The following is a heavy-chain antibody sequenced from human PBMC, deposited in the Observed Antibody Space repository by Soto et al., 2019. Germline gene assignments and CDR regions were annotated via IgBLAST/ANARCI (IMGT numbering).Heavy chain of an antibody. V-gene: IGHV3-15*01. CDR2: IKSKTDGGTT. Sequence: GVSLRLSCAASGVTCSNAWRSWGRQAPWKGLEWVGRIKSKTDGGTTDYAAPVKGRFTISRDDSKNTLYLQMNSLKTEDTAVYYCTTAMYYYDSSGYYFHDYWGQGTLVTV. CDR1: GVTCSNAW. CDR3: TTAMYYYDSSGYYFHDY. J-gene: IGHJ4*02. D-gene: IGHD3-22*01.